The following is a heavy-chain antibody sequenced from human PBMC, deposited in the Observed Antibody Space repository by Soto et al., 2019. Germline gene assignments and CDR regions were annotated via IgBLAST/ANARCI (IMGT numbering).Heavy chain of an antibody. V-gene: IGHV4-59*01. Sequence: ETLSLTCTVSGGSISSYYWSWIRQPPGKGLEWIGYIYYSGSTNYNPSLKSRVTISVDTSKNQFSLKLSSVTAADTAVYYCARDRYSSSWFDYWGQGTRVTVAS. CDR3: ARDRYSSSWFDY. J-gene: IGHJ4*02. CDR2: IYYSGST. D-gene: IGHD6-13*01. CDR1: GGSISSYY.